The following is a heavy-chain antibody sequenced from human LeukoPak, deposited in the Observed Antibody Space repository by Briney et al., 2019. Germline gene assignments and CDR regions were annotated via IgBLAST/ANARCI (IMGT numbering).Heavy chain of an antibody. CDR3: ARLESGVLGDPYYYDSTGYYYRGYFDS. Sequence: PSETLSLTCTVSGGSISSYYWSWIRQSPGKGLEWIGYIYDSGSTKYNPSLKSRVTMSPDMSKNQFSLKLSSVTAADTAVYYCARLESGVLGDPYYYDSTGYYYRGYFDSWGQGTLATVSS. V-gene: IGHV4-59*08. J-gene: IGHJ4*02. CDR2: IYDSGST. D-gene: IGHD3-22*01. CDR1: GGSISSYY.